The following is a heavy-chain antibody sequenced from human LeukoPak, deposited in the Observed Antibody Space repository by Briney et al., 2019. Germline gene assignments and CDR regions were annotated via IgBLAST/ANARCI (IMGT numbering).Heavy chain of an antibody. CDR3: ARGGRWLQSPSDAFDI. Sequence: ASVTVSCKASGYTFTSYYMHWVRQAPGQGLEWMGIINPSGGSTSYAQKFQGRVTMTRDTSTSTVYMELSSLRSEDTAVYYCARGGRWLQSPSDAFDIWGQGTMVTVSS. CDR1: GYTFTSYY. V-gene: IGHV1-46*01. D-gene: IGHD5-24*01. J-gene: IGHJ3*02. CDR2: INPSGGST.